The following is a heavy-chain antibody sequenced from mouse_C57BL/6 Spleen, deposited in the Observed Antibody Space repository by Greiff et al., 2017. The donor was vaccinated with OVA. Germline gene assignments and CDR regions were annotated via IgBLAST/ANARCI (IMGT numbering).Heavy chain of an antibody. CDR2: ISDGGGYT. Sequence: EVMLVESGGGLVKPGGSLKLSCAASGFTFSSYAMSWVRQTPEKRLEWVATISDGGGYTYYPDNVKGRFTISRDNAKNNVYLQMSNLKSEDTAVYYCARDWDRDYWGQGTTLTVSS. CDR3: ARDWDRDY. D-gene: IGHD3-3*01. J-gene: IGHJ2*01. V-gene: IGHV5-4*01. CDR1: GFTFSSYA.